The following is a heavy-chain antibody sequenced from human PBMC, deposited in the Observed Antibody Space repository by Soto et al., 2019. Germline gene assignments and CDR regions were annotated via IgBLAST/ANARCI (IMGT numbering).Heavy chain of an antibody. V-gene: IGHV3-53*04. J-gene: IGHJ4*02. CDR2: IYSGGST. CDR3: ARDLGVPNCSGGSCYFGY. D-gene: IGHD2-15*01. CDR1: GFTVSSNY. Sequence: GGSLRLSCAASGFTVSSNYMSWVRQAPGKGLEWVSVIYSGGSTYYADSVKGRFTISRHNSKNTLYLQMNSLRAEDTAVYYCARDLGVPNCSGGSCYFGYWGQGTLVTVSS.